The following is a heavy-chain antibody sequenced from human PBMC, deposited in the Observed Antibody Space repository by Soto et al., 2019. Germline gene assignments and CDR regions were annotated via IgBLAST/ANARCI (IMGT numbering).Heavy chain of an antibody. CDR1: GFTFSSYD. V-gene: IGHV3-13*01. D-gene: IGHD6-19*01. Sequence: QSGGSLRLSCAASGFTFSSYDMHWVRQATGKGLEWVSAIGTAGDTYYPGSVKGRFTISRENAKNSLYLQMNSLRAGDTAVYYCARAKGIAVAGLDYYYGMDVWGQGTTVTVSS. CDR3: ARAKGIAVAGLDYYYGMDV. J-gene: IGHJ6*02. CDR2: IGTAGDT.